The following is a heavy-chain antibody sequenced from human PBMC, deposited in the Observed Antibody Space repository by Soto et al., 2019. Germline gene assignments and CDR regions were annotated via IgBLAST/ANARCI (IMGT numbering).Heavy chain of an antibody. J-gene: IGHJ4*02. CDR1: GFTFSTYG. CDR2: IWYDGSNK. V-gene: IGHV3-33*01. D-gene: IGHD6-13*01. Sequence: QVQLVESGGGVVQPGRSLRLSCAASGFTFSTYGMHWVRQAPGKGLEWVAVIWYDGSNKYYADSVKGRITISRDNSKDTPYLQMTSLRAEDTAVYYCARVYNSWYSDYWGQGTLVTVSS. CDR3: ARVYNSWYSDY.